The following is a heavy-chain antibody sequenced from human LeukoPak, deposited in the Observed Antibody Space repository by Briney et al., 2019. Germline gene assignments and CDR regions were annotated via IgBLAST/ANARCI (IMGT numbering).Heavy chain of an antibody. D-gene: IGHD2-15*01. V-gene: IGHV3-21*01. CDR3: AIDPTPRYCSGGSCYTHYGMDV. CDR2: ISSSSSYI. J-gene: IGHJ6*02. CDR1: GFTFSSYT. Sequence: GGSLRLSCAASGFTFSSYTMNWVRQAPGKGLEWVSSISSSSSYIYYADSVKGRLTISRDNAKSSLYLQMNSLRAEDTAVYYCAIDPTPRYCSGGSCYTHYGMDVWGQGTTVTVSS.